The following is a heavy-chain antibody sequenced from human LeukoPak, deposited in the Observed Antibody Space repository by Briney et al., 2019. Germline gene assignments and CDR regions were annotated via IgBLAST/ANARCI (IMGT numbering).Heavy chain of an antibody. CDR1: GGSISSYY. V-gene: IGHV4-59*01. D-gene: IGHD2-2*01. Sequence: SETLSLTCTVSGGSISSYYWSWIRQPPGKGLEWIGYIYYSGSTNYNPSLKSRVTISVDTSKNQFSLKLSSVTAADTAVYYCARHLFAVVVPAAKLGWFDPWGQGTLVTVSS. J-gene: IGHJ5*02. CDR2: IYYSGST. CDR3: ARHLFAVVVPAAKLGWFDP.